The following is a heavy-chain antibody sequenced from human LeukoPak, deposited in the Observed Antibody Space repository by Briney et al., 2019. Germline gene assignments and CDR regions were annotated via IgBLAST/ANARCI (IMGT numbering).Heavy chain of an antibody. V-gene: IGHV7-4-1*02. J-gene: IGHJ4*02. D-gene: IGHD3-9*01. CDR1: GYTFTSYA. Sequence: ASVTVSCKASGYTFTSYAMNWVRQAPGQGLEWMGWINTNTGNPTYAQGFTGRFVFSLDTSVSTAYLQISSLKAEDTAVYYCARDAYYDILTGSDYWGQGTLVTVSS. CDR3: ARDAYYDILTGSDY. CDR2: INTNTGNP.